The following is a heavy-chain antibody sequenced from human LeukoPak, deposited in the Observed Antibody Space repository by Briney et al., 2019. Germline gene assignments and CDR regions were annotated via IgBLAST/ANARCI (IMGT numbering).Heavy chain of an antibody. CDR1: GFTFSSYS. J-gene: IGHJ4*02. D-gene: IGHD2-2*01. CDR3: ARDLLGYCSSISCYDDQY. Sequence: GGSLRLSCAASGFTFSSYSMNWVRQAPGKGLEWVSYISSSSSTIYYADSVKGRFTISRDNAKNSLYLQMNSLRAEDTAVYYCARDLLGYCSSISCYDDQYWGQGTLVTVSS. CDR2: ISSSSSTI. V-gene: IGHV3-48*04.